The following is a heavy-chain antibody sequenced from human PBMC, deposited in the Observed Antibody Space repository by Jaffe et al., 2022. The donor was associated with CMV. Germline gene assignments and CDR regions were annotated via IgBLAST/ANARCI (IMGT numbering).Heavy chain of an antibody. CDR3: ARDPPSHADYYYYYYMDV. CDR2: ISSSSSYI. D-gene: IGHD2-2*01. V-gene: IGHV3-21*01. J-gene: IGHJ6*03. CDR1: GFTFSSYS. Sequence: EVQLVESGGGLVKPGGSLRLSCAASGFTFSSYSMNWVRQAPGKGLEWVSSISSSSSYIYYADSVKGRFTISRDNAKNSLYLQMNSLRAEDTAVYYCARDPPSHADYYYYYYMDVWGKGTTVTVSS.